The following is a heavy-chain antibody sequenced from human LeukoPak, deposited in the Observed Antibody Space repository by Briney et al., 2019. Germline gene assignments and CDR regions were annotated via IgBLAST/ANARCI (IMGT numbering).Heavy chain of an antibody. CDR1: GGSISSGGYY. D-gene: IGHD6-13*01. Sequence: PSQTLSLTCTVPGGSISSGGYYWSWIRQHPGKGLEWIGYIYYSGSTYYNPSLKSRVSISVDTSNNQFSLKLNSVTAADTAVYYCARAYTSSCRWFDPWGQGTLVTVSS. V-gene: IGHV4-31*03. CDR3: ARAYTSSCRWFDP. J-gene: IGHJ5*02. CDR2: IYYSGST.